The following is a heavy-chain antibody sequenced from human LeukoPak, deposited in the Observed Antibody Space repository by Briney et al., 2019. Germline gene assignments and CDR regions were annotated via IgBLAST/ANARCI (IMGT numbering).Heavy chain of an antibody. CDR1: GFTFSSYG. CDR2: IRYDGSNK. Sequence: GGSLRLSCAASGFTFSSYGMHWVRQAPGKGLEWVAFIRYDGSNKYYADSVKGRFTISRDNSKNTMYLQLNSLRAEDTAVYYCANILYSGSYIDYWGQGTLVTVSS. CDR3: ANILYSGSYIDY. J-gene: IGHJ4*02. V-gene: IGHV3-30*02. D-gene: IGHD1-26*01.